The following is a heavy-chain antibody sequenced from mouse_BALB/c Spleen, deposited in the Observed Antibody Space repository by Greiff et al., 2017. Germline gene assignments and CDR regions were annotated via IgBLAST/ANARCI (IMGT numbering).Heavy chain of an antibody. CDR1: GFTFSSYA. Sequence: EVKLQESGGGLVKPGGSLKLSCAASGFTFSSYAMSWVRQTPEKRLEWVASISSGGSTYYPDSVKGRFTISRDNARNILYLQMSSLRSEDTAMYYCAGGDGYYKEYYFDYWGQGTTLTVSS. D-gene: IGHD2-3*01. CDR2: ISSGGST. J-gene: IGHJ2*01. CDR3: AGGDGYYKEYYFDY. V-gene: IGHV5-6-5*01.